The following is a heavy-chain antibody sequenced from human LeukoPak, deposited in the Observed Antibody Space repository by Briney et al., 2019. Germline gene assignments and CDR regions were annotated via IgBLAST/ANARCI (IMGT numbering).Heavy chain of an antibody. J-gene: IGHJ4*02. V-gene: IGHV3-30*03. CDR1: GFTFDDYA. CDR2: ISYDGNKK. CDR3: SRDPRGIALAGTYDY. D-gene: IGHD6-19*01. Sequence: GGSLRLSCAASGFTFDDYAMHWVRQAPGKGLEWVAVISYDGNKKYYGDSVKGRFTISRDNSMNTLYLKMNSLRADDTAVYYCSRDPRGIALAGTYDYWGQGILVTVSS.